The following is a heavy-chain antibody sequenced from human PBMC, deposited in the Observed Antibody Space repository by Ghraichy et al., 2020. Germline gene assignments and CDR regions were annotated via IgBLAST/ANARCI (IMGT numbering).Heavy chain of an antibody. V-gene: IGHV4-34*01. Sequence: SETLSLTCAVYGGSFSGYYWSWIRQPPGKGLEWIGEINHSGSTNYNPSLKSRVTISVDTSKNQFSLKLSSVTAADTAVYYCARDYGDFAFDYWGQGTLVTVSS. CDR2: INHSGST. CDR1: GGSFSGYY. D-gene: IGHD4-17*01. CDR3: ARDYGDFAFDY. J-gene: IGHJ4*02.